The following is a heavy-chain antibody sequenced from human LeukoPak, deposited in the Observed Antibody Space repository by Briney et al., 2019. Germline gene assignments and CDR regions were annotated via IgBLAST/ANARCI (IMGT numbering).Heavy chain of an antibody. J-gene: IGHJ3*02. V-gene: IGHV4-4*07. CDR1: GGSISSYY. D-gene: IGHD2-2*01. CDR2: IYTSGST. Sequence: PSGTLSLTCTVSGGSISSYYWSWIRQPAGKGLEWIGRIYTSGSTNYNPSLKSRVTISVDTSKNQFSLKLSSVTAADTAVYYCARGRRYCSSTSCLNDAFDIWGQGTMVTVSS. CDR3: ARGRRYCSSTSCLNDAFDI.